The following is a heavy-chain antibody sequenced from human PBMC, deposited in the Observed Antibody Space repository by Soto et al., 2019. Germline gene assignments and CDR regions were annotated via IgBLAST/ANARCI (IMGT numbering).Heavy chain of an antibody. CDR2: IYYSGST. V-gene: IGHV4-39*01. CDR1: GGSISSSSYY. CDR3: ARQHRCSGGSCYSGLYSGDWFDP. J-gene: IGHJ5*02. Sequence: SETLSLTCTVSGGSISSSSYYWGWIRQPPGKGLEWIGSIYYSGSTYYNPSLKSRVTISVDTSKDQFSLKLSSVTAADTAVYYCARQHRCSGGSCYSGLYSGDWFDPWGQGTLVTVSS. D-gene: IGHD2-15*01.